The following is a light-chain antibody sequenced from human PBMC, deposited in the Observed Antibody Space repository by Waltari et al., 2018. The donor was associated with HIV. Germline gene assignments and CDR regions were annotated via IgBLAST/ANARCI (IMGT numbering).Light chain of an antibody. Sequence: QSALTQPPSVSAAPRQRVTISCSGTRSNIGKNAVNWYRQFPGTTPTLLIYFDDLLSSGVSDRFSASKSETSASLAISGLQSEDEADYYCAAWDDNLNAMLFGGGTRLTVL. CDR2: FDD. V-gene: IGLV1-36*01. CDR3: AAWDDNLNAML. J-gene: IGLJ3*02. CDR1: RSNIGKNA.